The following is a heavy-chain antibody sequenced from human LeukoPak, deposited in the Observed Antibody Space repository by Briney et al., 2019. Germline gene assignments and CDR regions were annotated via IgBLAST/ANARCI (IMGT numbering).Heavy chain of an antibody. CDR2: IYYSGST. CDR3: ARARGIAAAGTGLDY. D-gene: IGHD6-13*01. J-gene: IGHJ4*02. V-gene: IGHV4-59*11. CDR1: GDSISSHY. Sequence: PSETLSLTCTVSGDSISSHYWSWIRQPPGKGLEWIGYIYYSGSTNYNPSLKSRVTISVDTSKNQFSLKLSSVTAADTAVYYCARARGIAAAGTGLDYWGQGTLVTVSS.